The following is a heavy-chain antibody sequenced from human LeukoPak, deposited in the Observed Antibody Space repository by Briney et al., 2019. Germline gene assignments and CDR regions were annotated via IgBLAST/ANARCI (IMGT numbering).Heavy chain of an antibody. V-gene: IGHV3-43*01. D-gene: IGHD3-22*01. CDR3: AKDLTYESSGSVIDN. J-gene: IGHJ4*02. CDR1: GFIFEDYT. Sequence: PRGSLRLSCAASGFIFEDYTMHWVRQAPGKTLEWVSLVSWDGTTYYADCLKGRFTISRDNRKNSLYLQMDSLRTEDTAFHYCAKDLTYESSGSVIDNWGLGTLVTVSS. CDR2: VSWDGTT.